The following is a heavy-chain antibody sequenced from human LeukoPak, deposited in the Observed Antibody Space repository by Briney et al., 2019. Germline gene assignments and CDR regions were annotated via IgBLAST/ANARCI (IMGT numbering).Heavy chain of an antibody. CDR1: GGSFSGYY. Sequence: PSETLSLTCAVYGGSFSGYYWSWIRQPPGKGLEWIGRIYTSGSTNYNPSLKSRVTMSVDTSKNQFSLKLSSVTAADTAVYYCASLNRPGIPWGQGTMVTVSS. CDR2: IYTSGST. CDR3: ASLNRPGIP. D-gene: IGHD3-10*01. J-gene: IGHJ3*01. V-gene: IGHV4-59*10.